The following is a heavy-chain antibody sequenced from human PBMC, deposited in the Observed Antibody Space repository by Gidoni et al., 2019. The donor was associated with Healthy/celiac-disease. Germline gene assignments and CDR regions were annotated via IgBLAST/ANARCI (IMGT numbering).Heavy chain of an antibody. J-gene: IGHJ4*02. CDR2: IYYSGST. Sequence: IYYSGSTNYNPSLKSRVTISVDTSKNQFSLKLSSVTAADTAVYYCARGGYDYVWGSYRYNDYFDYWGQGTLVTVSS. V-gene: IGHV4-59*09. CDR3: ARGGYDYVWGSYRYNDYFDY. D-gene: IGHD3-16*02.